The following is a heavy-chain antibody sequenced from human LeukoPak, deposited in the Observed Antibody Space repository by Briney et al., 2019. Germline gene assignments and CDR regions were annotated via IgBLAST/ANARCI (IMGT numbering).Heavy chain of an antibody. CDR1: GYTFTSYY. CDR3: ARGYYYDSSGYYQLDY. V-gene: IGHV1-46*01. J-gene: IGHJ4*02. CDR2: INPSGGST. Sequence: ASVKVSCKASGYTFTSYYMHWARRAPGQGLEWMGIINPSGGSTSYAQKFQGRVTMTRDTSTSTVYMELSSLRSKDTAVYYCARGYYYDSSGYYQLDYWGQGTLVTVSS. D-gene: IGHD3-22*01.